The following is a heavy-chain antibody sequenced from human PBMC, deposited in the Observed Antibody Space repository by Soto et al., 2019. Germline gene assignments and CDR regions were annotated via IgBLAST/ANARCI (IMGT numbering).Heavy chain of an antibody. CDR2: ISSSSSYI. CDR3: AREGYSSSWTYFYYYGMDV. D-gene: IGHD6-13*01. V-gene: IGHV3-21*01. J-gene: IGHJ6*02. Sequence: GGSLRLSCAASGFTFSSYSMNWVRHAPGKGLEWVSSISSSSSYIYYADSVKGRFTISRDNAKNSLYLQMNSLRAEDTAVYYCAREGYSSSWTYFYYYGMDVWGQGTTVTVSS. CDR1: GFTFSSYS.